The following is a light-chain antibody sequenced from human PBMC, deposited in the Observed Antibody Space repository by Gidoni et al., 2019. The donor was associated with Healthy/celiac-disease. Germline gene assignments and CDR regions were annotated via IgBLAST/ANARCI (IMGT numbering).Light chain of an antibody. CDR1: QSVSSN. J-gene: IGKJ2*01. V-gene: IGKV3-15*01. Sequence: ELVMTQSPATLSVSPGERATLSCRASQSVSSNLAWYQQEPGQAPRLLIYGASTRATGIPARFSGSGSGTEFTLTISSLQSEDFAVYYCQQYNNWPPLTFGQGTKLEIK. CDR3: QQYNNWPPLT. CDR2: GAS.